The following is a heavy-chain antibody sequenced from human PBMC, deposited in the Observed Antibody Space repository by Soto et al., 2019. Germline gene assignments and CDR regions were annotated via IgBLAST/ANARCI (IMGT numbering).Heavy chain of an antibody. Sequence: ASETPSLTCTVSGGSISSYYWSWIRQPPGKGLEWIGYIYYSGSTNYNPSLKSRVTISVDTSKNQFSLKLSSVTAADTAVYYCARYSSGWYKYAFDIWGQGTMVTVSS. V-gene: IGHV4-59*01. CDR1: GGSISSYY. D-gene: IGHD6-19*01. CDR2: IYYSGST. CDR3: ARYSSGWYKYAFDI. J-gene: IGHJ3*02.